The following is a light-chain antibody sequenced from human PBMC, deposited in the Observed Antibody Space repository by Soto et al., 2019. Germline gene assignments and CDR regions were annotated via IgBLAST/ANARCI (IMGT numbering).Light chain of an antibody. Sequence: QSALTQPASVSGSPGQSITISCAGTSSDIGAYNYVSWYQQHPGKAPKLVIYEVNNRPSGVSNRFSGSKSGNTASVTISGPQADDEADYDCTSYSSSDIFYVFGTGTKVTVL. CDR3: TSYSSSDIFYV. V-gene: IGLV2-14*01. J-gene: IGLJ1*01. CDR2: EVN. CDR1: SSDIGAYNY.